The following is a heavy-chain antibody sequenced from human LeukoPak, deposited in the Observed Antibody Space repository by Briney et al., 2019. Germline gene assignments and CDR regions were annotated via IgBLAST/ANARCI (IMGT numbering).Heavy chain of an antibody. Sequence: PGGSLRLSCAASGFTFSNAWMSWVRQAPGKGLEWVGRIKSKADGGTTDYPAPVKGRFTISRDDSKNTLYLQMNSLKTEDTAVNFGTTHHNGGVDCPRNYWGQGTLFTASS. V-gene: IGHV3-15*01. CDR3: TTHHNGGVDCPRNY. CDR1: GFTFSNAW. CDR2: IKSKADGGTT. D-gene: IGHD2-21*02. J-gene: IGHJ4*02.